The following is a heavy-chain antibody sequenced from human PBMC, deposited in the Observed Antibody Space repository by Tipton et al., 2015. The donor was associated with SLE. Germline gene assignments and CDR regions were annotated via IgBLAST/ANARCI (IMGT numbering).Heavy chain of an antibody. CDR2: TNPSGNT. Sequence: GLVKPSETLSLTCAVYGGSFSGYSWSWIRQPPGKGLEWIGQTNPSGNTNYNPSLKSRVTISVDTSNNQLSLKLTSVTAADTAVYYCARGPGGNWVLDYWGQGTLVTVPS. D-gene: IGHD3-16*01. CDR1: GGSFSGYS. CDR3: ARGPGGNWVLDY. V-gene: IGHV4-34*01. J-gene: IGHJ4*02.